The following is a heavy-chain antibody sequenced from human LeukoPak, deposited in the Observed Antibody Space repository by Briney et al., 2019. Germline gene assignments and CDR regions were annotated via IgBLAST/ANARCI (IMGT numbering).Heavy chain of an antibody. V-gene: IGHV5-51*01. D-gene: IGHD1-26*01. J-gene: IGHJ5*02. CDR1: GYTFSNYW. CDR2: IYPDDSST. CDR3: ARQADHSGSSQGIP. Sequence: GESLKISCKGSGYTFSNYWLGWVRQMPGKGLEWMGIIYPDDSSTKYNSSFKGQVTMSADKSISTAYLQWSSLKASDTAVYYCARQADHSGSSQGIPWGQGTLVTVSS.